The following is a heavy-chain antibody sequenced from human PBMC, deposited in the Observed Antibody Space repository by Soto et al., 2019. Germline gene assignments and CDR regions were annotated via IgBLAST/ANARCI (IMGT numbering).Heavy chain of an antibody. CDR1: GYSFTDYH. CDR2: INPKSGGT. CDR3: ARGDSTDCSNGVCSFFYNHDMDV. D-gene: IGHD2-8*01. Sequence: QVQLVQSGAEVKKPGASVKVSCKASGYSFTDYHIHWVRQAPGQGLEWLGRINPKSGGTSTAQKFQGWVTMTPDTSISTASVELTRLTSDDTAIYYCARGDSTDCSNGVCSFFYNHDMDVWGQGTTVTVSS. V-gene: IGHV1-2*04. J-gene: IGHJ6*02.